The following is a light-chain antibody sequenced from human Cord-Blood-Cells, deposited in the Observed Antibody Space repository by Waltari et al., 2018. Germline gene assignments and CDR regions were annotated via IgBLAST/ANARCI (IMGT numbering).Light chain of an antibody. CDR2: AAS. CDR3: QQSYSTPPG. Sequence: DIQMTQSPSSLSASVGDRVTITCRASQSISSYLNWYQQKPGKAPKLLIYAASSLQSGVPSRFSGSGSGTDFTLTISSLQPEDFATYYCQQSYSTPPGFGQGTKQEIK. CDR1: QSISSY. J-gene: IGKJ2*03. V-gene: IGKV1-39*01.